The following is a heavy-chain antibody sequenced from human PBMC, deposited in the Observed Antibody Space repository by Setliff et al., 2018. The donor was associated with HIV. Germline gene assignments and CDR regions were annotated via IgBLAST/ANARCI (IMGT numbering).Heavy chain of an antibody. D-gene: IGHD3-22*01. J-gene: IGHJ4*02. CDR1: GYSISSGYY. V-gene: IGHV4-38-2*02. Sequence: SETLSLTCTVSGYSISSGYYWGWIRQPPGKGLEWIGSIYYSGRTYYNPSLKSRVTISVDTSKNQSSLKLSSVTAADTAVYYCARVGWDYYDSSGVGEFDYWGQGTLVTVSS. CDR2: IYYSGRT. CDR3: ARVGWDYYDSSGVGEFDY.